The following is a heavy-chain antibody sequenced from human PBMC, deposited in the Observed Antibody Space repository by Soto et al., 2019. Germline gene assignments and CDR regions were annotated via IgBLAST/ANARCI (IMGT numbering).Heavy chain of an antibody. V-gene: IGHV3-30*18. CDR1: GFTLSSYG. CDR3: AKAYEMATIIGYYYYGMDV. D-gene: IGHD5-12*01. J-gene: IGHJ6*02. Sequence: GGSLRLSCAASGFTLSSYGMHWVRQAPGKGLEWVAVISYDGSNKYYADSVKGRFTISRDNSKNTLYLQMNSLRAEDTAVYYCAKAYEMATIIGYYYYGMDVWGQGTTVTVSS. CDR2: ISYDGSNK.